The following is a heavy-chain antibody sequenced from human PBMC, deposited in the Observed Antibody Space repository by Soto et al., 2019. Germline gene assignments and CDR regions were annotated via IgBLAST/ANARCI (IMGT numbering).Heavy chain of an antibody. CDR3: AKRRGEGYFDL. Sequence: EVQLLESGGGLEQPGVSRRLSCAASGFIFSTYVMGWVRRAPGKGLEWVSAIGGTSGSTYYADSVKGRFTISRDNSKNTVSLQMNSLRAEDTAVYYCAKRRGEGYFDLWGRGSLVTVSS. D-gene: IGHD3-10*01. V-gene: IGHV3-23*01. CDR2: IGGTSGST. CDR1: GFIFSTYV. J-gene: IGHJ2*01.